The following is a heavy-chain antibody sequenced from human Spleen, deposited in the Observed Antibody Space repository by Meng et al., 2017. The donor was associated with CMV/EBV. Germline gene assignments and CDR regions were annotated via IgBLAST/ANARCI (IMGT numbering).Heavy chain of an antibody. CDR2: TYYRSKWFY. J-gene: IGHJ4*02. Sequence: GDNVSSNNGAWNWIRQSPSRGLEWLGRTYYRSKWFYDYAVSVKSRIKINPDTSKNQFSLQLNSVTLDDTAVYYCASDGSGWFYFDNWGRGTLVTVSS. CDR3: ASDGSGWFYFDN. CDR1: GDNVSSNNGA. D-gene: IGHD6-19*01. V-gene: IGHV6-1*01.